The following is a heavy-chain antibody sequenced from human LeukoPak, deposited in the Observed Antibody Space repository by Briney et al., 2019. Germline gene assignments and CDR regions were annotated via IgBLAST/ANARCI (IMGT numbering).Heavy chain of an antibody. CDR3: AKDPRRGSYSFYFDY. Sequence: GRSLRLSCSASGFTFDDYAMHWVRQAPGKGLEWVLGINWNSGSIGHADSVKGPFTISRDNAKNSLYLQMNSLRAEDTALYYCAKDPRRGSYSFYFDYGGQGTLVTVSS. CDR2: INWNSGSI. J-gene: IGHJ4*02. D-gene: IGHD1-26*01. V-gene: IGHV3-9*01. CDR1: GFTFDDYA.